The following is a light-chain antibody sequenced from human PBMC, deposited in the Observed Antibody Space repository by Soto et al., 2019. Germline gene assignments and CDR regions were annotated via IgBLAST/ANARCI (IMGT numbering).Light chain of an antibody. V-gene: IGKV1-12*01. J-gene: IGKJ1*01. CDR2: ATS. Sequence: DIQMTQSPSSVSASVGDRVPITCRASQDISRWLAWYQQKPGKAPKLLIYATSSLQSGVPSRFSGSGSGTDFTLTSSSLQPEAFATYYCQQANSFPWTFGQGTKLEVK. CDR1: QDISRW. CDR3: QQANSFPWT.